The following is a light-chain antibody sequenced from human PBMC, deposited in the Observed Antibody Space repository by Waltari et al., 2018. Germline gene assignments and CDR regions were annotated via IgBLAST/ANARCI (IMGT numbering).Light chain of an antibody. CDR3: QEAYSSRYS. CDR2: DAS. Sequence: DIQMTQSPSYLSASAGDTVTTTCRASQNITNYLNWYQQRSGKPPKFLIDDASNLQSGVPPRFSGSGSGTHFTLTISRLQPEDFATYYCQEAYSSRYSFGQGTKVDIK. CDR1: QNITNY. V-gene: IGKV1-39*01. J-gene: IGKJ2*03.